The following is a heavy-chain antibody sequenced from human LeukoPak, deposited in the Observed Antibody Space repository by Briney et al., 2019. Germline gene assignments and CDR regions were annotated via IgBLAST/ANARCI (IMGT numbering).Heavy chain of an antibody. CDR2: ISGSGGST. J-gene: IGHJ4*02. D-gene: IGHD5-12*01. V-gene: IGHV3-23*01. Sequence: GGSLRLSCAAPGFTFSSYAMSWVRQAPGKGLEWVSAISGSGGSTYYADSVKGRFTISRDNSKSTLYLQMNSLRAEDAAVYYCAKDRVDIVATIPSGFDYWGQGTLVTVSS. CDR3: AKDRVDIVATIPSGFDY. CDR1: GFTFSSYA.